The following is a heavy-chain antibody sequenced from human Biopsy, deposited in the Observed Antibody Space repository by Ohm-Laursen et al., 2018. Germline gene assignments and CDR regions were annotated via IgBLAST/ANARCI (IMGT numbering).Heavy chain of an antibody. V-gene: IGHV4-4*07. CDR3: ARWTPEYDSSRYYLDAFDI. CDR2: ISSSGST. D-gene: IGHD3-22*01. Sequence: TLSLTCTVSGGSLSTYYWSWIRQPAGKGLEWIGRISSSGSTNYNPSLRSRVTLSMDTSKRQFSPKMSFVTAADTAVYYCARWTPEYDSSRYYLDAFDIWGQGTKVTVSS. CDR1: GGSLSTYY. J-gene: IGHJ3*02.